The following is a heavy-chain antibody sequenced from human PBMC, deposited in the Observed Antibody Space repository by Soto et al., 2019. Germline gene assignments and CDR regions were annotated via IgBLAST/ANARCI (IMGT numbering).Heavy chain of an antibody. Sequence: PGGSLRLSCAASGFTFSSYSMNWVRQAPGKGLEWVSYISSSSSTIYYADSVKGRFTISRDNAKNSLYLQMNSLRDEDTAVYYCARDVVGYSYGLYYYYGMDVWGQGTTVTVSS. V-gene: IGHV3-48*02. D-gene: IGHD5-18*01. CDR3: ARDVVGYSYGLYYYYGMDV. J-gene: IGHJ6*02. CDR1: GFTFSSYS. CDR2: ISSSSSTI.